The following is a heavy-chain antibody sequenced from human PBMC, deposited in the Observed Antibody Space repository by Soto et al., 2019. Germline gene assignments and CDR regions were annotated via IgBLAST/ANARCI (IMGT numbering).Heavy chain of an antibody. J-gene: IGHJ4*02. Sequence: GGSLRLSCAASGFTFSTYGMHWVRQAPGKGLEWVALISNDGSNKYYVDSVKGRFTISRDNSKNTLYLRMNSLRAEDTAVYYCAKGIPGVRGYYFDYWGQGTLVTVSS. CDR2: ISNDGSNK. CDR1: GFTFSTYG. V-gene: IGHV3-30*18. CDR3: AKGIPGVRGYYFDY. D-gene: IGHD3-10*01.